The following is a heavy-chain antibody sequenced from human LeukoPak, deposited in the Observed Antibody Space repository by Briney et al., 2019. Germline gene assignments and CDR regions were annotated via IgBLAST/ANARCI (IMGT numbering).Heavy chain of an antibody. D-gene: IGHD1-26*01. CDR3: VSNSGFNSEWHY. CDR2: IYDSGSA. CDR1: GYSISSGNY. Sequence: KPSETLSLTCAVTGYSISSGNYWGWIRQPPGKGLEWIGTIYDSGSAFYDPSLKSRVTISLDTSKIQFSLKLTSVTAADTAMYYCVSNSGFNSEWHYWGQGTLVTVSS. J-gene: IGHJ4*02. V-gene: IGHV4-38-2*01.